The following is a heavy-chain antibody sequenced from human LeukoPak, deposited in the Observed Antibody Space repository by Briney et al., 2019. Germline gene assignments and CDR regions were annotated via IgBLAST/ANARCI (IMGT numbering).Heavy chain of an antibody. CDR1: GVTVSNAW. CDR3: TTAPTRNWLPYFEY. D-gene: IGHD5-12*01. CDR2: ISAGGTT. V-gene: IGHV3-15*01. J-gene: IGHJ4*02. Sequence: PGGSLRLSCAASGVTVSNAWMSWVRQAPGKGLEWVGRISAGGTTDYAAHVKGRFSISRDESKNTLYLQMSSLKTEDTAVYYCTTAPTRNWLPYFEYWGLGTLVTVSS.